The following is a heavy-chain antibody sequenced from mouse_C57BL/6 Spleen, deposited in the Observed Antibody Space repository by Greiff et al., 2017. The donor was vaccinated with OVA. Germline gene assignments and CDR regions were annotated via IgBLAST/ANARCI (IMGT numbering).Heavy chain of an antibody. D-gene: IGHD1-1*01. J-gene: IGHJ4*01. V-gene: IGHV5-4*01. Sequence: DVMLVESGGGLVKPGGSLKLSCAASGFTFSSYAMSWVRQTPEKRLEWVATISDGGSYTYYPDNVKGLFTISRDNAKNNLYLQMSHLKSEDTAMYYCARDRGYYGSSPLDYWGQGTSVTVSS. CDR2: ISDGGSYT. CDR3: ARDRGYYGSSPLDY. CDR1: GFTFSSYA.